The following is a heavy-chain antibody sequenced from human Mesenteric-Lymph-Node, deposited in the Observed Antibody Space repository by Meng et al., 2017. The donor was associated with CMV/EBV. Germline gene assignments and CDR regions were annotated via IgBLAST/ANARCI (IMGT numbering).Heavy chain of an antibody. J-gene: IGHJ4*02. Sequence: ASVNVSCQASVYTFTSYDIKWVRQATGQGLEWMGWMNPNRGNTGYAQKFQGRVTMTRNTSISTAYMELSRLRSEETAVYYCARGRTYCSSTSCMRQQLSRYFDYWGQGTLVTVSS. V-gene: IGHV1-8*01. CDR2: MNPNRGNT. CDR1: VYTFTSYD. CDR3: ARGRTYCSSTSCMRQQLSRYFDY. D-gene: IGHD2-2*01.